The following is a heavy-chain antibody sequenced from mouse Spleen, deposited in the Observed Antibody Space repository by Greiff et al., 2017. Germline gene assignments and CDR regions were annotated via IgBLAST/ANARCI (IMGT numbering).Heavy chain of an antibody. CDR3: ASPHYGSSFWYFDV. D-gene: IGHD1-1*01. V-gene: IGHV1-55*01. CDR1: GYTFTSYW. Sequence: QVQLKQPGAELVKPGASVKMSCKASGYTFTSYWITWVKQRPGQGLEWIGDIYPGSGSTNYNEKFKSKATLTVDTSSSTAYMQLSSLTSEDSAVYYCASPHYGSSFWYFDVWGTGTTVTVSS. J-gene: IGHJ1*03. CDR2: IYPGSGST.